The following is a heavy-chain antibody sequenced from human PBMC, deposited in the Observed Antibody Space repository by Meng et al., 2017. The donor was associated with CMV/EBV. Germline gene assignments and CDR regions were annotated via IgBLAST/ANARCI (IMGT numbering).Heavy chain of an antibody. CDR1: GFTFSSYA. CDR3: ARFSSNWGRGNYYYYGMDV. J-gene: IGHJ6*02. Sequence: GGSLRLSCAASGFTFSSYAMSWVRQAPGKGLEWVSAISGSGGSTYYADSVKGRFTISRDNAKNSLYLQMNSLRAEDTAVYYCARFSSNWGRGNYYYYGMDVWGQGTTVTVSS. V-gene: IGHV3-23*01. CDR2: ISGSGGST. D-gene: IGHD7-27*01.